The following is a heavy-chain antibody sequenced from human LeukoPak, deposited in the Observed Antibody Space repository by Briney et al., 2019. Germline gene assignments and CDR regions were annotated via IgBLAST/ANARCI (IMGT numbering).Heavy chain of an antibody. J-gene: IGHJ4*02. CDR1: GGSFSGYY. V-gene: IGHV4-34*01. CDR3: ARKRGSYYFDY. Sequence: ASETLSLTCAVYGGSFSGYYWSWIRQPPGKGLEWIGEINHSGSTNYNPSLKSRVTISVDTSKNQFSLKLSSVTAADTAVYYCARKRGSYYFDYWGQGTLVTVSS. D-gene: IGHD1-26*01. CDR2: INHSGST.